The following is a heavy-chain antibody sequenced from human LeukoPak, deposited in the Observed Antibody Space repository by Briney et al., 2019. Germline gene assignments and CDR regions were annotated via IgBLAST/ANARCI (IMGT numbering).Heavy chain of an antibody. D-gene: IGHD3-22*01. CDR3: AREMYYYDSSGYLLYYYMDV. Sequence: PGGSLRLSCAASGLTFDDYGMHWVRQAPGKGLEWVSGISWNSGSIAYDDSVKGRFTISRDNAKNSLYLQMNSLRAEDTALYHCAREMYYYDSSGYLLYYYMDVWGKGTTVTVSS. J-gene: IGHJ6*03. CDR1: GLTFDDYG. CDR2: ISWNSGSI. V-gene: IGHV3-9*01.